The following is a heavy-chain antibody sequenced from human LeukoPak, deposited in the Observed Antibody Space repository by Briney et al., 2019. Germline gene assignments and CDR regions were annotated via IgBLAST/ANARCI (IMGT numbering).Heavy chain of an antibody. D-gene: IGHD4-17*01. J-gene: IGHJ4*02. CDR2: ISSDATNT. CDR1: GFAFSSYA. CDR3: ARDPHGDSPFDY. V-gene: IGHV3-30*04. Sequence: GGSLRLSCAASGFAFSSYAIHWIRQAPGKGLEWVAVISSDATNTYYADSVKGRFTISRDNSKNTLYLQMNSLRAEDTALYYCARDPHGDSPFDYWGQGTLVTVSS.